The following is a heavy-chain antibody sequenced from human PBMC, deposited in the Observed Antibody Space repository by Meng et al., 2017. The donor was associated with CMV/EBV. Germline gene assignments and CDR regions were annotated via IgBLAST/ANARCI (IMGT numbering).Heavy chain of an antibody. CDR3: AKGGVVPAAIRPYYFDY. D-gene: IGHD2-2*01. CDR1: GFTFSSYG. Sequence: GGSLRLSCAASGFTFSSYGMHWVRQAPGKGLEWVAFIRYDGSNKYYADSVKGRFTISRDNSKNTLYLQMNSLRAEDTAVYYCAKGGVVPAAIRPYYFDYRGQGTLVTVSS. CDR2: IRYDGSNK. V-gene: IGHV3-30*02. J-gene: IGHJ4*02.